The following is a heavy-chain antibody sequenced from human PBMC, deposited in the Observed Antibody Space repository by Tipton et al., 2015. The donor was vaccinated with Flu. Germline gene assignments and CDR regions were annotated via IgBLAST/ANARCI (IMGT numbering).Heavy chain of an antibody. D-gene: IGHD4-17*01. Sequence: SLRLSCAASGFTVSSNYMSWVRQAPGKGLEWVSVIYSDGDTYYADSVKGRFTISRDNSKNTLYLHMNSLRAEDTAVYYCARDNHGDYVRGVTRWFDPWGQGTLVTVSS. CDR1: GFTVSSNY. J-gene: IGHJ5*02. CDR2: IYSDGDT. V-gene: IGHV3-53*01. CDR3: ARDNHGDYVRGVTRWFDP.